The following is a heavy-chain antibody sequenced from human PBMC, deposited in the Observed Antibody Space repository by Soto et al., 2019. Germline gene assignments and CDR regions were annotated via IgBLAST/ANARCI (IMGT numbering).Heavy chain of an antibody. D-gene: IGHD4-17*01. J-gene: IGHJ4*02. V-gene: IGHV1-69*04. Sequence: GASVKVSCKASGGTFSSYTISWVRQAPGQGLEWMRRIIPILGIANYAQKFQGRVTITADKSTSTAYMELSSLRSEDTAVYYCARDPDYGETDYWGQGTLVTVSS. CDR1: GGTFSSYT. CDR3: ARDPDYGETDY. CDR2: IIPILGIA.